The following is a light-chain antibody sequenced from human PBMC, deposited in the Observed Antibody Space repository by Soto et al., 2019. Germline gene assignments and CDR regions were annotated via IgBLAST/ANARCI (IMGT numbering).Light chain of an antibody. CDR3: CSYAGNTTFVYV. Sequence: QSALTQPASVSGSPGQSITISCTGTSSDVGSYNLVSWYQQHPGRAPKFMIYEGSKRPSGVSNRFSGSKSGNTASLTISGLQAEDEADYYCCSYAGNTTFVYVFGTGTKLTVL. V-gene: IGLV2-23*01. CDR1: SSDVGSYNL. CDR2: EGS. J-gene: IGLJ1*01.